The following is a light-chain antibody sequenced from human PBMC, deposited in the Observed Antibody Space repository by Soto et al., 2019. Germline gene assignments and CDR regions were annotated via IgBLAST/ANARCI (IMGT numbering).Light chain of an antibody. CDR3: QQTKSFPLT. V-gene: IGKV1-12*01. J-gene: IGKJ4*02. CDR2: AVS. Sequence: DIQMTQSPSSVSASVGDSVTITCLASHGLSSYFAWYQQKPGKAPKLLISAVSTLQSGVPSRFSGRGSGTEVTLTISSRQPEDFATYYWQQTKSFPLTCGGGTKVEIK. CDR1: HGLSSY.